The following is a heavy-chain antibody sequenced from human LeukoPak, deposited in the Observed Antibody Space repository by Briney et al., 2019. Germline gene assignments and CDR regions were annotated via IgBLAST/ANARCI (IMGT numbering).Heavy chain of an antibody. D-gene: IGHD4-17*01. CDR2: ISASGGST. CDR3: ARNLDYGDYEMDV. J-gene: IGHJ6*02. CDR1: GFTFSSSA. Sequence: PGGSLRLSCAASGFTFSSSAMSWVRQVPGKGLEWVSGISASGGSTYYADSVRGRFTISRDNAKNSLYLQMNGLRAEDTAVYYCARNLDYGDYEMDVWGQGTTVTVSS. V-gene: IGHV3-23*01.